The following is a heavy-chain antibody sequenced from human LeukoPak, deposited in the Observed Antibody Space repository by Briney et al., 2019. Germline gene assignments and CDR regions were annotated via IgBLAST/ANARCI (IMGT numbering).Heavy chain of an antibody. CDR1: GYTFTSYG. CDR3: AGDQRESGSGWYEEYFQH. CDR2: ISAYNGNT. J-gene: IGHJ1*01. V-gene: IGHV1-18*01. D-gene: IGHD6-19*01. Sequence: ASVKVSCKASGYTFTSYGISWVRQAPGQGLEWMGWISAYNGNTNYAQKLQGRVTMTTDTSKSTAYMELRSLRSDDTAVYYCAGDQRESGSGWYEEYFQHWGQGTLVTVSS.